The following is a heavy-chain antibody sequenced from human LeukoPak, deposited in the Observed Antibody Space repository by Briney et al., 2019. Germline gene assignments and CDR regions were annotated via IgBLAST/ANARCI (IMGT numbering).Heavy chain of an antibody. V-gene: IGHV1-69*13. CDR2: IIPIFDTA. CDR1: GGTFISYF. D-gene: IGHD4-17*01. J-gene: IGHJ6*03. CDR3: ARGRTVKASPYYYYYMDV. Sequence: SVTVSFKASGGTFISYFIGWVRQAPGQGLEWMGGIIPIFDTANYAQKFQGRVTITADESTSTAYMELSSLRSEDTAVYYCARGRTVKASPYYYYYMDVWGKGTTVTISS.